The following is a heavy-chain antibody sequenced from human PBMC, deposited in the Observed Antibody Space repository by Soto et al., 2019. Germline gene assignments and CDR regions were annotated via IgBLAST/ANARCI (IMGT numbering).Heavy chain of an antibody. J-gene: IGHJ5*02. D-gene: IGHD5-18*01. CDR2: IWYDGSSE. CDR1: GFTFSHYG. V-gene: IGHV3-33*01. CDR3: ARRRGYVWSDP. Sequence: QVQLVESGGGVVQPGRSLRLSCAASGFTFSHYGMHWVRQAPGKGLEWVALIWYDGSSEYYSDSVKGRFTISRDNSKNTLYLQMNSLRDEDTAVYFCARRRGYVWSDPWGQGTLVTVST.